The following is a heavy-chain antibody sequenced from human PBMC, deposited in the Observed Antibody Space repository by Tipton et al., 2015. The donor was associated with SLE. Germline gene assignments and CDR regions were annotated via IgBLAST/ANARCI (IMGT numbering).Heavy chain of an antibody. CDR3: ARESFQQRNDY. D-gene: IGHD6-25*01. CDR2: INHSGST. Sequence: LRLSCAVYGGAFSGYYWSWIRQPPGKGLEWIGEINHSGSTYYNPSLKSRVTISVDTSKKQFSLKLSSVTAADTAVYYCARESFQQRNDYWGQGTLVTVSS. V-gene: IGHV4-34*01. J-gene: IGHJ4*02. CDR1: GGAFSGYY.